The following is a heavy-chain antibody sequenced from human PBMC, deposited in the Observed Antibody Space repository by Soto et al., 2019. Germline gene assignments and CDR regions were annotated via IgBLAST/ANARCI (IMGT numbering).Heavy chain of an antibody. V-gene: IGHV4-4*02. CDR3: ARDLLSVIRGYHYDSGMDV. D-gene: IGHD3-22*01. Sequence: SETLSLTCAGSGAAISSSNWWICVREPPGKGLEWIWEIYHSGSTNYNPPLKSPVTMSVDKSKNQFSLKLTSVTAADTAVYYCARDLLSVIRGYHYDSGMDVWGQGTRFTVSS. CDR2: IYHSGST. J-gene: IGHJ6*02. CDR1: GAAISSSNW.